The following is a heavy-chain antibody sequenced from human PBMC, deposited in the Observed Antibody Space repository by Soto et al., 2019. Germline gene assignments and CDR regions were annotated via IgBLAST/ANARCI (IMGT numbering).Heavy chain of an antibody. CDR1: GGSISSYY. CDR2: SYYSGST. D-gene: IGHD6-19*01. Sequence: QVQLQESGPGLVKPSETLSLTCTVSGGSISSYYWSWIRQPPGKGLEWIGDSYYSGSTNYNPPLKSRVPIAVDTSKNQFSLKLSSVTAADTAVYYCARGGWKLFDYWGQGTLVTVSS. V-gene: IGHV4-59*01. CDR3: ARGGWKLFDY. J-gene: IGHJ4*02.